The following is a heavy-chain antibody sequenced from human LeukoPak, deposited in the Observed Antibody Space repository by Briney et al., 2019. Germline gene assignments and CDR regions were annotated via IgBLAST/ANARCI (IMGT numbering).Heavy chain of an antibody. CDR2: FYYRGTV. J-gene: IGHJ5*02. V-gene: IGHV4-39*01. Sequence: SETLSLTCSVYGGSFSSSSFYWAWIRQPPGKGLEWIGSFYYRGTVYYNPSLRSRVTISVDKSKNQFSLRLGAVTASDTAVYYCAKKNSHYVMEYDWFDPWGQGTLVTVSS. CDR3: AKKNSHYVMEYDWFDP. CDR1: GGSFSSSSFY. D-gene: IGHD4-11*01.